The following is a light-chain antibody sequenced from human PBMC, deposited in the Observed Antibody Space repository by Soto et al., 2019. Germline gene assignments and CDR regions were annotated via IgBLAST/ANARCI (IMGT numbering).Light chain of an antibody. V-gene: IGLV1-44*01. J-gene: IGLJ1*01. Sequence: SVLTQPPSASGTRGQRVAITYSGSSSNIGSNTVNWYQQLPGTAPKLLIYSNNQRPSGVPDRFSGSKSGTSASLAISGLQSEDEADYYCAAWDDSLNGYVFGTGTKVTVL. CDR3: AAWDDSLNGYV. CDR2: SNN. CDR1: SSNIGSNT.